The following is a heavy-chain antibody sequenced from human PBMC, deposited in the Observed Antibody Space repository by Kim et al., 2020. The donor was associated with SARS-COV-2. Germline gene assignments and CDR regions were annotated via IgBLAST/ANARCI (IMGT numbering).Heavy chain of an antibody. CDR1: GGSFSGYY. Sequence: SETLSLTCAVYGGSFSGYYWSWIRQPPGKGLEWIGEINHSGSTNYNPSLKSRVTISVDTSKNQFSLKLSSVTAADTAVYYCARGLGGTVGYWGQGTLVTV. CDR2: INHSGST. V-gene: IGHV4-34*01. CDR3: ARGLGGTVGY. J-gene: IGHJ4*02. D-gene: IGHD1-26*01.